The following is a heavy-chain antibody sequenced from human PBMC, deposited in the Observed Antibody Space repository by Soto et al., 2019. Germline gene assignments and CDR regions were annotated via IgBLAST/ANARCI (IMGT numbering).Heavy chain of an antibody. CDR2: ISTYNENT. D-gene: IGHD2-15*01. J-gene: IGHJ6*02. V-gene: IGHV1-18*01. CDR3: AREGYCSSGSCALYSQDYFGMDV. CDR1: GYTFTRYG. Sequence: QVQLVQSGAEMKNPGASVKVSCKASGYTFTRYGFSWVRQAPGQGLEWMGWISTYNENTKYPQKFQGRITMTTDTPTSTAYMELRSLTSDDTAVYYCAREGYCSSGSCALYSQDYFGMDVWGQGTTVTVSS.